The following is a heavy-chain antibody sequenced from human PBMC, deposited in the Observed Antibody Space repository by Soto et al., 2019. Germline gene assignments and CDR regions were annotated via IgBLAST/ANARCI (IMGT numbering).Heavy chain of an antibody. D-gene: IGHD1-1*01. J-gene: IGHJ4*02. V-gene: IGHV3-30-3*01. CDR1: GFTFSSYA. Sequence: PGGSLRLSCAASGFTFSSYAMHWVRQAPGKGLEWVAVISYDGSNKFYSDSVKGRFTISRDNSKNTLHLQMNSLRDEDTAVYYCAKVSGRGPTTPFDYWGQGTLVTVSS. CDR2: ISYDGSNK. CDR3: AKVSGRGPTTPFDY.